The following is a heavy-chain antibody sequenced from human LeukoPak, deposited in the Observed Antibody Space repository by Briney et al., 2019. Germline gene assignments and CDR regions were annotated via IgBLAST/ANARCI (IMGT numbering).Heavy chain of an antibody. Sequence: SETLSLTCTVSGGSISSYYWSWIRQPPGKGLEWIGYIYYSGSTNYNPSLKSRVTISVDTSKNQFSLKLSSVTPEDTAVYYCARSARYSSSWYVVDYYYGMDVWGQGTTVTVSS. D-gene: IGHD6-13*01. CDR1: GGSISSYY. CDR2: IYYSGST. CDR3: ARSARYSSSWYVVDYYYGMDV. J-gene: IGHJ6*02. V-gene: IGHV4-59*12.